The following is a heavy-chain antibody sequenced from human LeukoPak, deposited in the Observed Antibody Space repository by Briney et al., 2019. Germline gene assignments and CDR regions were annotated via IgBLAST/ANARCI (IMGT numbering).Heavy chain of an antibody. Sequence: SETLSLTCTVSGGSISSYYWSWIRQPPGKGLEWIGYIYYSGSTYYNPSLKSRVTISVDTSKNQFSLKLSSVTAADTAVYYCVTNSIGYCSGGNCYQVSDSWGQGTLVTVSS. CDR1: GGSISSYY. J-gene: IGHJ4*02. CDR2: IYYSGST. CDR3: VTNSIGYCSGGNCYQVSDS. V-gene: IGHV4-59*12. D-gene: IGHD2-15*01.